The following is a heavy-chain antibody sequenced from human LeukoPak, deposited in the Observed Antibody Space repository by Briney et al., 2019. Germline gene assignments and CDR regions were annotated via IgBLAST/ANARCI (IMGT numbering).Heavy chain of an antibody. CDR1: GFTFRSYD. V-gene: IGHV3-48*03. J-gene: IGHJ4*02. Sequence: GGSLRLSCTTSGFTFRSYDMSWVRQAPGTGLEWVSYISDVGTTYYADSVKGRFTISRDNAKNSLFLQMNSLRAEDTAVYFCARENSGYDGGFDYWGQGTLVTVSS. CDR2: ISDVGTT. D-gene: IGHD5-12*01. CDR3: ARENSGYDGGFDY.